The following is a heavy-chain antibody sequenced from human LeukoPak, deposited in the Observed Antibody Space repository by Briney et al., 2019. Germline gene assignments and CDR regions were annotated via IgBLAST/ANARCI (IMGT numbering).Heavy chain of an antibody. Sequence: EASVKVSCKASGGTFSSYAISWVRQAPGQGLEWMGGIIPIFGTANYAQKFQGRVTITTDESTSTAYMELSSLRSEDTAVYYCARDLLSSPAYYFDYWGQGTLVTVSS. CDR2: IIPIFGTA. D-gene: IGHD6-13*01. V-gene: IGHV1-69*05. CDR3: ARDLLSSPAYYFDY. CDR1: GGTFSSYA. J-gene: IGHJ4*02.